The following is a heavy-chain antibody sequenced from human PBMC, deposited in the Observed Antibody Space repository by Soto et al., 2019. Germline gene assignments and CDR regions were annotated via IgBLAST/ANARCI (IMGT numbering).Heavy chain of an antibody. CDR1: GFTFSRYG. V-gene: IGHV3-33*01. D-gene: IGHD4-17*01. CDR3: ARDNGDYEDY. CDR2: IWYDGSNN. Sequence: QVQLVESGGGVVQPGRSLRLSCAASGFTFSRYGMHWVRQAPGKGLEWVAVIWYDGSNNYYADSVKGRFTISRDNSKNTLYLQMNSLRAEDTAVYYCARDNGDYEDYWGQGTLVTVSS. J-gene: IGHJ4*02.